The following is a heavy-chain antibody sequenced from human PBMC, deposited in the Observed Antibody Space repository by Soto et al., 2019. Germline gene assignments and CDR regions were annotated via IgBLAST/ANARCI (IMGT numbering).Heavy chain of an antibody. CDR1: GGTFSSYT. CDR3: ANGYCSGGSCLPNWFDP. CDR2: IIPILGIA. Sequence: SVKVSCKASGGTFSSYTISWVRQAPGQGLEWVGRIIPILGIANYAQKFQGRVTITADKSTSTAYMELSSLRSEDTAVYYCANGYCSGGSCLPNWFDPWGQGTLVTVSS. V-gene: IGHV1-69*02. D-gene: IGHD2-15*01. J-gene: IGHJ5*02.